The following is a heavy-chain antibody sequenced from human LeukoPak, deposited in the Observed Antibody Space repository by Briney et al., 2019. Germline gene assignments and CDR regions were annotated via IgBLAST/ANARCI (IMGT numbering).Heavy chain of an antibody. D-gene: IGHD3-22*01. CDR2: IIPIFGTA. V-gene: IGHV1-69*05. CDR3: ARESYYDSNDAFDI. J-gene: IGHJ3*02. CDR1: GGTFSSYA. Sequence: SVKVSCKASGGTFSSYAISWVRQAPGQGLEWMGRIIPIFGTANYAQKFQGRVTITTDESTSTAYMELSSPRSEDTAVYYCARESYYDSNDAFDIWGQGTMVTVSS.